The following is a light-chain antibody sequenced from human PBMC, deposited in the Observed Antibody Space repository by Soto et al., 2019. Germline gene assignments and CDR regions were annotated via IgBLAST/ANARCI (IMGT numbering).Light chain of an antibody. CDR3: QQYNSYPRT. V-gene: IGKV1-5*03. CDR1: QGINTW. J-gene: IGKJ1*01. CDR2: GVS. Sequence: DIQMTQSPSTLSASVGDRVTVTCRASQGINTWLAWYQQKPGKAPKLLIYGVSSLDSGVPPRFSGSGSGTEFPLTISSLQPDDFATYYCQQYNSYPRTFGQGTKVEIK.